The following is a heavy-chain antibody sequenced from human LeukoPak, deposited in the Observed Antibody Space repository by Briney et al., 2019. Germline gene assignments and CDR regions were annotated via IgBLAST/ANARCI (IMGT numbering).Heavy chain of an antibody. CDR1: GFTFSSYA. Sequence: PGGSLRLSCAASGFTFSSYAMSWVRQAPGKGLEWVSAISGSGGSTYYADSVKGRFTISRDNSKNTLYLQMNSLRAEDTAVYYCAKNQLLVGLYYYDFFDYWGQGTLVTVSS. V-gene: IGHV3-23*01. J-gene: IGHJ4*02. CDR3: AKNQLLVGLYYYDFFDY. D-gene: IGHD3-22*01. CDR2: ISGSGGST.